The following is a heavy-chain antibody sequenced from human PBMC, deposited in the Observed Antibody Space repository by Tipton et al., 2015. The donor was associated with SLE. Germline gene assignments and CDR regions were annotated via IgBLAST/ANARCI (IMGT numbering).Heavy chain of an antibody. Sequence: TLSLTCAVYGGSFSAYYWSWIRQPPGKGLEWIGEINHSGSTNYNPSLKSRVTISVDTSKNQFSLKLSSVTAADTAVYYCASMPGYCSSTTCWNWFDPWGQGTLVTVSS. CDR2: INHSGST. V-gene: IGHV4-34*01. CDR1: GGSFSAYY. CDR3: ASMPGYCSSTTCWNWFDP. D-gene: IGHD2-2*01. J-gene: IGHJ5*02.